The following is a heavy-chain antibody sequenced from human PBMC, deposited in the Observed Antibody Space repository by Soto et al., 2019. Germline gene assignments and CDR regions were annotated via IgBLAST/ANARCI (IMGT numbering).Heavy chain of an antibody. Sequence: QVQLQESGPGLVKPSETLSLTCTVSGGSISSYYWSWIRQPPGKGLEWIGYIYYSGTTNYNPSLKSRVTISVDTSKNQLSLKLSSVTSADTAVYYCARRYGYSFDYWGQGTLVTVSS. J-gene: IGHJ4*02. CDR1: GGSISSYY. CDR3: ARRYGYSFDY. V-gene: IGHV4-59*08. CDR2: IYYSGTT. D-gene: IGHD5-18*01.